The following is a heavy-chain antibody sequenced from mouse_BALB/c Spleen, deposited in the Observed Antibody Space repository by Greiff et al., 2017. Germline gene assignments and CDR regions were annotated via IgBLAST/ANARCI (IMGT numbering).Heavy chain of an antibody. D-gene: IGHD2-3*01. CDR1: GYTFTDYY. CDR3: ARSDGYYWYFDV. Sequence: QVQLQQSGAELARPGASVKLSCKASGYTFTDYYINWVKQRTGQGLEWIGEIYPGSGNTYYNEKFKGKATLTADKSSSTAYMQLSSLTSEDSAVYFCARSDGYYWYFDVWGAGTTVTVSS. V-gene: IGHV1-77*01. J-gene: IGHJ1*01. CDR2: IYPGSGNT.